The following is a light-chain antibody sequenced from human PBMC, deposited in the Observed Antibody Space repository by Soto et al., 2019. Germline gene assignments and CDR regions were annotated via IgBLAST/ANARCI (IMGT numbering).Light chain of an antibody. CDR2: AAS. J-gene: IGKJ1*01. CDR3: LQHNSYPLT. Sequence: DIQMTQSPSSLSASVGDRVTITCRASQGIRNYLGWYQQKPGKAPKRLIYAASSLQSGVPSRFSGSGSGTEFTLTISSLQPEDFATYYCLQHNSYPLTFGQGTQVEIK. CDR1: QGIRNY. V-gene: IGKV1-17*01.